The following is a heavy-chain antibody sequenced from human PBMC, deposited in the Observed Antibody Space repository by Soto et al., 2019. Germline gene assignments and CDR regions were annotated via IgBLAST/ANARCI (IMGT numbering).Heavy chain of an antibody. CDR2: ISGSGGSA. Sequence: GGSLRLSCAASGFTFSSYAMSWVRQAPGKGLEWVSAISGSGGSAYYADSVKGRFTISRDNSKNTLYLQMNSLRAEDTAVYYCAKDVRSTNAFDIWGQGTMVTVSS. CDR3: AKDVRSTNAFDI. J-gene: IGHJ3*02. D-gene: IGHD2-2*01. V-gene: IGHV3-23*01. CDR1: GFTFSSYA.